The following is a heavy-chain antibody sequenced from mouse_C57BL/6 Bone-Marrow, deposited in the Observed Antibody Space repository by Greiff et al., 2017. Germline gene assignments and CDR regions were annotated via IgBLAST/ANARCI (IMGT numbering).Heavy chain of an antibody. D-gene: IGHD2-3*01. CDR3: ARGDGYYDYFDY. CDR2: IDPSDSYT. V-gene: IGHV1-69*01. CDR1: GYTFTSYW. Sequence: QVQLQQPGAELVMPGASVKLSCKASGYTFTSYWMPWVKQRPGQGLEWIGDIDPSDSYTNYNQKFKGKSTLTVDKSSSTAYMQLSSLTSEDSAVYYCARGDGYYDYFDYWGQGTTLTVSS. J-gene: IGHJ2*01.